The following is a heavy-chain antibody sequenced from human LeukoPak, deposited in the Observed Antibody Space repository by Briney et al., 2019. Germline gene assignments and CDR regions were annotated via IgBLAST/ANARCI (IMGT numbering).Heavy chain of an antibody. CDR3: ARGNAYNWRFDF. J-gene: IGHJ4*02. V-gene: IGHV4-59*01. Sequence: PSETLSLTCSVSGGSISSYYWNWIRQTAGKGLQWIGYTHYSGKTNYNPSLKSRVSISVDTSKNQFSLKQSSVTAADTALYYCARGNAYNWRFDFWGQGTLVTVSS. CDR2: THYSGKT. CDR1: GGSISSYY. D-gene: IGHD1-1*01.